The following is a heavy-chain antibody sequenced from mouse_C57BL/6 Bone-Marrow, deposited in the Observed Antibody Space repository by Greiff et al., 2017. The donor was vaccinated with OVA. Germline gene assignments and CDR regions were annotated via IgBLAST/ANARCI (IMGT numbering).Heavy chain of an antibody. CDR3: ARGSNYDWYFDV. V-gene: IGHV1-76*01. Sequence: QVQLKESGAELVRPGASVKLSCKASGYTFTDYYINWVKQRPGQGLEWIARIYPGSGNTYYNEKFKGKATLTAEKSSSTAYMQLSSLTSEDSAVYFCARGSNYDWYFDVWGTGTTVTVSS. D-gene: IGHD2-5*01. CDR2: IYPGSGNT. CDR1: GYTFTDYY. J-gene: IGHJ1*03.